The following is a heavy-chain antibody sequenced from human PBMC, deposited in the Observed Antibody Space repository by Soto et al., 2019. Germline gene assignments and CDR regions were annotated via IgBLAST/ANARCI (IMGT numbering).Heavy chain of an antibody. CDR2: MHHSGST. CDR1: GVSITSHY. J-gene: IGHJ5*02. D-gene: IGHD6-13*01. V-gene: IGHV4-59*11. CDR3: ARERPDGSRLDP. Sequence: SETLSLTCTVSGVSITSHYWSWIRQSPGKGLEWIAYMHHSGSTYYNPSLKSRVTISVDTSKNQFSLKLSSVTAADTAVYYCARERPDGSRLDPWGQGTLVTVS.